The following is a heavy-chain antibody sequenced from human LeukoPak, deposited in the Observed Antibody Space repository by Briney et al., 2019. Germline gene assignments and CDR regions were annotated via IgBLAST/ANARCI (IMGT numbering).Heavy chain of an antibody. CDR3: ARGKWLRPFDY. CDR2: INPNSGGT. Sequence: ASVKVSCKASGYTFTTYDITWVRQAPGQGLEWMGWINPNSGGTNYAQKFQGRVTMTRDTSISTAYMELSRLRSDDTAVYYCARGKWLRPFDYWGQGTLVTVSS. V-gene: IGHV1-2*02. J-gene: IGHJ4*02. CDR1: GYTFTTYD. D-gene: IGHD5-12*01.